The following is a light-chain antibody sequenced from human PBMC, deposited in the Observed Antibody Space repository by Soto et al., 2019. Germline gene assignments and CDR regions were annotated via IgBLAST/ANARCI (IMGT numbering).Light chain of an antibody. V-gene: IGKV3-20*01. CDR3: HQYGSSWFIFS. CDR2: GAS. CDR1: ESVASNY. Sequence: EIVLTQSPGTLSLSPGETATVSCRASESVASNYLAWYQHKAGQAPRLLIYGASSMATGIPDRLSGSGSGTDFTLTLSGLEPEDFAGYYCHQYGSSWFIFSFGQGTKLEIK. J-gene: IGKJ2*01.